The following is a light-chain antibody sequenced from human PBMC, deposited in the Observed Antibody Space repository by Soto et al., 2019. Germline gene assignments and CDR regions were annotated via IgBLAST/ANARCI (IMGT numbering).Light chain of an antibody. CDR3: QHYKTYSST. CDR1: QSISSR. J-gene: IGKJ2*01. V-gene: IGKV1-5*01. Sequence: DIQMTQSPSTLSASVGDRVTITCRASQSISSRLAWYQQKPGKAPKLLIYDASSLESGVPSMFSGSGSETEFTLAITSLQPDDFATYYCQHYKTYSSTFGQGTKLEIK. CDR2: DAS.